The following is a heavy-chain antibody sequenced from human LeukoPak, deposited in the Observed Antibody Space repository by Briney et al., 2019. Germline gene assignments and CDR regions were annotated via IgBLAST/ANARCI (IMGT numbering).Heavy chain of an antibody. Sequence: RGGSLRLSCAASGFTFSDYYMSWIRQAPGKGLEWVSYISSSGSTIYYADSVKGRFTISRDNAKNSLYLQMNSLRAEDTAVYYCARARGDTAMVTLGYWGQGTLVTVSS. J-gene: IGHJ4*02. CDR2: ISSSGSTI. V-gene: IGHV3-11*04. CDR1: GFTFSDYY. CDR3: ARARGDTAMVTLGY. D-gene: IGHD5-18*01.